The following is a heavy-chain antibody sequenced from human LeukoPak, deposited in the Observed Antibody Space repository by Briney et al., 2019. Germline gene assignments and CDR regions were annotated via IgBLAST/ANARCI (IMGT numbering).Heavy chain of an antibody. CDR1: GGSFSGYY. Sequence: SETLSLTCAVYGGSFSGYYWSWIRQPPGKGLEWIGEINHSGSTNYNPSLKSRVTISVDTSKNQFSLKLSSVTAADTAVYYCAGAGGVRRSFDYWGQGTLVTVSS. J-gene: IGHJ4*02. CDR3: AGAGGVRRSFDY. CDR2: INHSGST. D-gene: IGHD3-3*01. V-gene: IGHV4-34*01.